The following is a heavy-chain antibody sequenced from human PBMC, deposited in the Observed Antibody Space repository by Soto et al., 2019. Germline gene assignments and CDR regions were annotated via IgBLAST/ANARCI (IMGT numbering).Heavy chain of an antibody. CDR3: ARVRYRSPYNGFDP. V-gene: IGHV4-4*02. Sequence: SETLSLTCAVSSGSISSSNWWSWVRQPPGKGLEWIGEMYHGGSTNYNPSLKSGVTISVDKSRNQFSLKLSFVTAPNTPLYYCARVRYRSPYNGFDPWGQGTLVPGSS. D-gene: IGHD6-13*01. CDR1: SGSISSSNW. J-gene: IGHJ5*02. CDR2: MYHGGST.